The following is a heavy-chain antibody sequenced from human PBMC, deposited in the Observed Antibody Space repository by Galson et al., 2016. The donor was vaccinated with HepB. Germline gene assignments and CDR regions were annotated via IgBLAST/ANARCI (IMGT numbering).Heavy chain of an antibody. CDR2: VYFSGST. J-gene: IGHJ6*02. CDR1: GGSISSTSYY. D-gene: IGHD2-2*01. CDR3: ARVVAAVVPDAVHYYYGMDV. V-gene: IGHV4-39*01. Sequence: ETLSLTCTASGGSISSTSYYWGWIRQPPGRGLEWIGNVYFSGSTYNNPSLKSRVTISVGTSKNQFSLKLSSATAADTAIYYCARVVAAVVPDAVHYYYGMDVWGHGTTVTVSS.